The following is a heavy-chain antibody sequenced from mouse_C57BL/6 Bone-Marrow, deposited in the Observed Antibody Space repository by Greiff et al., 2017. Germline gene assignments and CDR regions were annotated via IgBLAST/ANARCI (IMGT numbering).Heavy chain of an antibody. V-gene: IGHV1-74*01. CDR1: GYTFTSYW. CDR2: IHPSDGDT. Sequence: QVQLQQPGAELVKPGASVKLSCKASGYTFTSYWMHWVKQRPGHGLEWIGRIHPSDGDTNYNQKFKGKATLTVDKSSNTAYMQLSSLTSEDSAVYYCALITTVVATDYWGQGTPLTVSS. J-gene: IGHJ2*01. CDR3: ALITTVVATDY. D-gene: IGHD1-1*01.